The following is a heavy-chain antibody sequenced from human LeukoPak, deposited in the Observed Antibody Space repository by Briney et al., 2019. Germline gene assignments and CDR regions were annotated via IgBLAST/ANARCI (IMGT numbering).Heavy chain of an antibody. CDR1: GYTFTSYG. V-gene: IGHV1-18*01. CDR2: ISAYNGNT. Sequence: ASVKVSCKASGYTFTSYGISWVRQAPGQGLEWMGWISAYNGNTNYAQKLQGRVTMTTDTSTSTAYMELRSLRSDDTAVYYCARGFLPLWFGELSGWFDPWGQGTLVTVSS. D-gene: IGHD3-10*01. CDR3: ARGFLPLWFGELSGWFDP. J-gene: IGHJ5*02.